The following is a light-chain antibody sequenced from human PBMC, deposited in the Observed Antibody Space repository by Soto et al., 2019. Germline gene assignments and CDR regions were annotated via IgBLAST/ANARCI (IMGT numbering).Light chain of an antibody. CDR3: SSHAGSKRV. Sequence: QSVLTQPASVSGSPGQSITISCTGTSSDVGGYNYVSWYQQHPGKAPKLMIYEVNNRPSGVPDRFSGSKSGNTASLTVSGLQAEDEGDYYCSSHAGSKRVFGTGTKVTVL. V-gene: IGLV2-14*01. J-gene: IGLJ1*01. CDR1: SSDVGGYNY. CDR2: EVN.